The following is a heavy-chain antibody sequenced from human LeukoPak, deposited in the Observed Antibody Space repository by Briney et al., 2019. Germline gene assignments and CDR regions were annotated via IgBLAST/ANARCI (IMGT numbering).Heavy chain of an antibody. Sequence: SETLSLTCTVSGGSISSGGYYWSWIRQPPGKGLEWIGYIYHSGSTYYNPSLKSRVTISVDRSKNQFSLKLSSVTAADTAVYYCARMYYYDSSDYKSYFFDYWGQGTLVTVSS. CDR1: GGSISSGGYY. CDR2: IYHSGST. V-gene: IGHV4-30-2*01. J-gene: IGHJ4*02. D-gene: IGHD3-22*01. CDR3: ARMYYYDSSDYKSYFFDY.